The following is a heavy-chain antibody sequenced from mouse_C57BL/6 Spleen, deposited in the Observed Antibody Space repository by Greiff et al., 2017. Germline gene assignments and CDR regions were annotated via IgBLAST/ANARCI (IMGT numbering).Heavy chain of an antibody. Sequence: QVQLQQSGPELVKPGASVKISCKASGYAFSSSWMNWVKQRPGKGLEWIGRIYPGDGDTNYNGKFKGKATLTADKSSSPAYMQLSSLTSEDSAVYFCARRTDWFAYWGKETLVTVSA. J-gene: IGHJ3*01. V-gene: IGHV1-82*01. CDR3: ARRTDWFAY. CDR1: GYAFSSSW. CDR2: IYPGDGDT.